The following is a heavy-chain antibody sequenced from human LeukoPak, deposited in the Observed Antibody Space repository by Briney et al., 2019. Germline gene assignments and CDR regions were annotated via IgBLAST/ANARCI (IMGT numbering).Heavy chain of an antibody. CDR3: ARFRIAVAGTVFDH. D-gene: IGHD6-19*01. V-gene: IGHV4-34*01. J-gene: IGHJ4*02. Sequence: SETLSLTCAVYGGSFSGYYWSWIRQPPGKGLEWIGEIDHSGSTNYNPSLKSRVTISVDTSKNQFSLKLSSVTAADTAVYYCARFRIAVAGTVFDHWGQGTLVTVSS. CDR1: GGSFSGYY. CDR2: IDHSGST.